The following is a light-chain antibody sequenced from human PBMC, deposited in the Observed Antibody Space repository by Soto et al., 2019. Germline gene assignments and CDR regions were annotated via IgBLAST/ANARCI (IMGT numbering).Light chain of an antibody. J-gene: IGLJ3*02. V-gene: IGLV2-14*01. Sequence: QSALTQPASVSGSPGQSITISCTGSSSDIGGYNYVSWYQQYPGKAPKLMIYEVSNRPSGISNRFSASKSDNTASLTISGLQAEDESDYYCSSYTNSDTWVFGGGTKLTVL. CDR2: EVS. CDR3: SSYTNSDTWV. CDR1: SSDIGGYNY.